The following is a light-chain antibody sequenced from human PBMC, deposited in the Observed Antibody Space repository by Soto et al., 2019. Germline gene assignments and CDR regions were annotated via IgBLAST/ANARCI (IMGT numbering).Light chain of an antibody. V-gene: IGKV1-39*01. CDR3: QQMYNIPRT. J-gene: IGKJ1*01. CDR2: SAS. Sequence: DIELTQSPSSLSASVGDRVTVTCRASQYINDYLNWYQQKPGKAPRLLIYSASTLHTEVSSTFSGSGSGTEFTLTITSLQPEDVDTYYCQQMYNIPRTFGQGTRVEL. CDR1: QYINDY.